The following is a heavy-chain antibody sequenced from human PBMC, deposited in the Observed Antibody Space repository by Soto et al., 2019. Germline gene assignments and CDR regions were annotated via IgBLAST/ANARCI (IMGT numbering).Heavy chain of an antibody. CDR3: ASNYYGSGSTYFDF. D-gene: IGHD3-10*01. V-gene: IGHV3-11*01. CDR1: GFTFTDYY. J-gene: IGHJ4*01. Sequence: QVQLVESGGGLVKPGGSLRLSCAASGFTFTDYYMSWIRQAPGKGLEWVSYVSSGGSTTYYADSVKGRFTISRDNAKTAVYLQMNSLRAEDTAVYYCASNYYGSGSTYFDFWGHILLVTVSS. CDR2: VSSGGSTT.